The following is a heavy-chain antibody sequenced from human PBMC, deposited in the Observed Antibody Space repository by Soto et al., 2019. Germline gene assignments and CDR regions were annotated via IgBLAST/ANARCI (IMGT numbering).Heavy chain of an antibody. V-gene: IGHV4-39*01. CDR3: ASRITKPAGFDY. CDR2: IYYSGTT. J-gene: IGHJ4*02. CDR1: GGSISSSSYY. D-gene: IGHD3-10*01. Sequence: QLQLQESGPGLVKPSETLSLTCTVSGGSISSSSYYWGWIRQPPGKGLEWIGSIYYSGTTYYNPSLKSRATISVDTSKNQFSLKLSSVTAADTAVYYCASRITKPAGFDYWGQGTLVTVSS.